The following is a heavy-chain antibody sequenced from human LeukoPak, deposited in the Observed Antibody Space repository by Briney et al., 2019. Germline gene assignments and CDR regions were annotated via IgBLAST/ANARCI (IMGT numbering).Heavy chain of an antibody. V-gene: IGHV4-61*02. Sequence: SETLSLTCTVSGGSISSGSYYWSWIRQPAGKGLEWIGRIYTSGSTNYNPSLKSRVTISVDTSKNQFSLKLSSVTAADTAVYYCARVEEGYGSGRRENYYYYYKDVWGKGTTVTISS. CDR1: GGSISSGSYY. CDR2: IYTSGST. D-gene: IGHD3-10*01. J-gene: IGHJ6*03. CDR3: ARVEEGYGSGRRENYYYYYKDV.